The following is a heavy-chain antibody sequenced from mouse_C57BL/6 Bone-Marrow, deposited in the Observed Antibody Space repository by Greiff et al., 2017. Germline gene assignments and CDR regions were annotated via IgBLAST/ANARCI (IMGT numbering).Heavy chain of an antibody. Sequence: EVNVVESGGDLVKPGGSLKLSCAASGFTFSSYGMSWVRQTPDKRLEWVATISSGGSYTYYPDSVQGRFTISRDNAKNTLYLQMSSLKSEDTAMYYCAKLLYYYGSSYFAYWGQGTTLTVSS. CDR2: ISSGGSYT. D-gene: IGHD1-1*01. CDR1: GFTFSSYG. J-gene: IGHJ2*01. V-gene: IGHV5-6*01. CDR3: AKLLYYYGSSYFAY.